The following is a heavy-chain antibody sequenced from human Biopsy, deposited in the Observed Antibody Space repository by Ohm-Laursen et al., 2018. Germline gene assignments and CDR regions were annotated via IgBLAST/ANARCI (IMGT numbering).Heavy chain of an antibody. CDR1: GFSFTGYY. Sequence: ASVKVSCKASGFSFTGYYIHCVRQAPGHGLEWMGWINPNSGNANYAQSFQGRLTVTRDTSISTAYMELTSLTFDDTAIYYCARVPAYPSIDGYYGLDLWGQGTTVIVSS. V-gene: IGHV1-2*02. CDR3: ARVPAYPSIDGYYGLDL. CDR2: INPNSGNA. J-gene: IGHJ6*02. D-gene: IGHD3-9*01.